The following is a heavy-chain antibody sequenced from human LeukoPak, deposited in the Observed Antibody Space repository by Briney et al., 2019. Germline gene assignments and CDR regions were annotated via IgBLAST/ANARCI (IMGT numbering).Heavy chain of an antibody. CDR2: ISDTADST. D-gene: IGHD6-6*01. CDR1: GFTFSSYG. CDR3: AKSSGSSPKWFDP. Sequence: GGSLRLSCAASGFTFSSYGMNWVRQAPGKGLEWVSGISDTADSTYYADSVKGRFTISRDNSKNTLYLQMNSLIAEDTAVYYCAKSSGSSPKWFDPWGQGTLVTVSS. J-gene: IGHJ5*02. V-gene: IGHV3-23*01.